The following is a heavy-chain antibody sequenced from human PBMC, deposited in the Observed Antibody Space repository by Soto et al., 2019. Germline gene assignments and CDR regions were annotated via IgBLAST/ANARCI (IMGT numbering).Heavy chain of an antibody. V-gene: IGHV1-69*13. J-gene: IGHJ4*02. CDR3: ARDSDSSGYYRFDY. Sequence: ASVKVSCKASGGTFSSYAVSWVRQAPGQGLEWMGGIIPIFGTANYAQKFQGRATITADESTSTAYMELSSLRSEDTAVYYCARDSDSSGYYRFDYWGQGTLVTVSS. D-gene: IGHD3-22*01. CDR2: IIPIFGTA. CDR1: GGTFSSYA.